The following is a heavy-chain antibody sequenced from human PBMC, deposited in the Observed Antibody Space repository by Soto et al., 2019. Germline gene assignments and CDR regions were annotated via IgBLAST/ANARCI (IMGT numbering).Heavy chain of an antibody. CDR1: WYGHSDTE. D-gene: IGHD3-16*01. Sequence: AFVQLSRKTSWYGHSDTEAGRWSQQNGQGLEWMGWMNPGSGDTGYAQKFQGRVTMTRDISIATAYMELSSLRSDDTAIYYCARMATFGSLNWSALWVQGTLVIGSS. CDR2: MNPGSGDT. J-gene: IGHJ5*02. CDR3: ARMATFGSLNWSAL. V-gene: IGHV1-8*01.